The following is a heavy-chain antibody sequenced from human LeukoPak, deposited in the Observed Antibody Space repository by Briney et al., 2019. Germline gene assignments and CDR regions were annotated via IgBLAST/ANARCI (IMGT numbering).Heavy chain of an antibody. Sequence: GSLRLSCAASGFTFSSYEMNWVRQAPGKGLEWVSYISSSGRSINYADSVRGRFTISRDNGKNSLYLQMNSLRAEDTAVYYCARESPQLSSFDYWGQGTLVTVSS. D-gene: IGHD2-2*01. CDR2: ISSSGRSI. V-gene: IGHV3-48*03. CDR1: GFTFSSYE. CDR3: ARESPQLSSFDY. J-gene: IGHJ4*02.